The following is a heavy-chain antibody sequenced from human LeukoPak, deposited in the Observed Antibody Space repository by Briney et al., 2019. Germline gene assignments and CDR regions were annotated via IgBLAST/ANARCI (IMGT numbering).Heavy chain of an antibody. Sequence: SETLSLTCTVSGGSISTYYWSWIRQPPGKGLEWIAYIDYSASTNYDPSLKSRVTISVDTSKNQFSLKLSSVTAADTAVYYCARDSRRELLHAFDIWGQGTMVTVSS. CDR3: ARDSRRELLHAFDI. CDR1: GGSISTYY. V-gene: IGHV4-59*01. D-gene: IGHD1-26*01. J-gene: IGHJ3*02. CDR2: IDYSAST.